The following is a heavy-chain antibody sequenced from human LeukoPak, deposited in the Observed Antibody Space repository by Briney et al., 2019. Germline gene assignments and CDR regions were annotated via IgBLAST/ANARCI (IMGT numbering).Heavy chain of an antibody. CDR1: GFTFSTYA. V-gene: IGHV3-64*02. D-gene: IGHD3/OR15-3a*01. CDR3: ARSIADWNYFDS. J-gene: IGHJ4*02. Sequence: PGGSLSLSCAPSGFTFSTYAVHWVRQAPGRGLEYVSAIDLNGGSAYYADSVRGRLTISRDDSEYTLYLQMGSLRAEDMALYYCARSIADWNYFDSWGQGTLVTVSS. CDR2: IDLNGGSA.